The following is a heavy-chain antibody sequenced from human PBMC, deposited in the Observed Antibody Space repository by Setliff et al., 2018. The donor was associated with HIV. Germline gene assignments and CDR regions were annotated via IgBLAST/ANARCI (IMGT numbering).Heavy chain of an antibody. V-gene: IGHV1-2*02. CDR3: ARDTVAVAGNYVGHYGMDV. D-gene: IGHD6-19*01. Sequence: GASVKVSCKASGYTFTDYYIHWVRQAPGQGLEWMGWIYPNTGGTNYAQKFQGRVTMTRDTSISTAYMELSRLRPDDTAVYYCARDTVAVAGNYVGHYGMDVWGQGTTVTVSS. CDR2: IYPNTGGT. CDR1: GYTFTDYY. J-gene: IGHJ6*02.